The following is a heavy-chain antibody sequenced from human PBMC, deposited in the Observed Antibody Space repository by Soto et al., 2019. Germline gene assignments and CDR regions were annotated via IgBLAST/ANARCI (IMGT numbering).Heavy chain of an antibody. CDR2: ISAYNGNT. J-gene: IGHJ3*01. CDR1: GYTFTSYG. Sequence: ASVKVSCKASGYTFTSYGISWVRQAPGQGLEWMGWISAYNGNTNYAQKLQGRVTMTTDTSTSTAYMELRSLRSSETAVYYCARVSRGWPVELWRQGTMVTFSS. V-gene: IGHV1-18*01. CDR3: ARVSRGWPVEL.